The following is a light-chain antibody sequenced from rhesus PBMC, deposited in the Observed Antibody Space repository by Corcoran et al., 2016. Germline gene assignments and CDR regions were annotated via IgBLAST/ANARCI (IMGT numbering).Light chain of an antibody. CDR2: GSS. J-gene: IGKJ4*01. CDR1: QIVSAN. CDR3: QQYSNWPLT. V-gene: IGKV3-42*03. Sequence: EIGMTQSPATLSLSPGERATLSRRASQIVSANSAWYQQKPGPAPSLLFYGSSNRATGIPDRFSASGSGTDFTLTISSLEPEDFAFYFCQQYSNWPLTFGGGTKVEIK.